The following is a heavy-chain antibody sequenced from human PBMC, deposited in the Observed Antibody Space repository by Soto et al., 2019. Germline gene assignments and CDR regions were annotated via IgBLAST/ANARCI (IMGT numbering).Heavy chain of an antibody. CDR2: ISSTTNYI. V-gene: IGHV3-21*04. D-gene: IGHD1-1*01. Sequence: GGSLRLSCAASGFTFTRYSMNWVRQAPGKGLEWVSSISSTTNYIYYGDSMKGRFTISRDNAKNSLYLQLNNLGAEDTAMYYCARDSRNLDYWGQGTLVTVSS. J-gene: IGHJ4*02. CDR1: GFTFTRYS. CDR3: ARDSRNLDY.